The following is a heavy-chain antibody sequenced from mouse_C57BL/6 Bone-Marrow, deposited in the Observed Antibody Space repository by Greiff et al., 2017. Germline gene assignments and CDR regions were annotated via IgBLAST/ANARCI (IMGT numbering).Heavy chain of an antibody. CDR1: GYTFTSYW. CDR3: ARWDYRSSLGYWYFDV. CDR2: IYPGSGST. V-gene: IGHV1-55*01. Sequence: QVQLQQPGAELVKPGASVKMSCKASGYTFTSYWITWVKQRPGQGLEWIGDIYPGSGSTNYNEKFKSKATLTVDTSSSTAYMQLSSLTSEDSAVYYCARWDYRSSLGYWYFDVWGTGTTVTVSS. D-gene: IGHD1-1*01. J-gene: IGHJ1*03.